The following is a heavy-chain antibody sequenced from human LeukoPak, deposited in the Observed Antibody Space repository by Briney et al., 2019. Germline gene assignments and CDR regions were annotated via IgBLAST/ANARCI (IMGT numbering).Heavy chain of an antibody. CDR3: ARHRASGYSTSWYGSFWFDP. J-gene: IGHJ5*02. D-gene: IGHD6-13*01. CDR2: IYYSGTT. Sequence: PSETLSLTCTVSGDSISSSNYYWGWIRQPPGKGLEWIGSIYYSGTTYYNTSLKSRVTIFVDTSNNQFSLRLSSVTAADTAVYYCARHRASGYSTSWYGSFWFDPWGQGTLVTVSS. CDR1: GDSISSSNYY. V-gene: IGHV4-39*01.